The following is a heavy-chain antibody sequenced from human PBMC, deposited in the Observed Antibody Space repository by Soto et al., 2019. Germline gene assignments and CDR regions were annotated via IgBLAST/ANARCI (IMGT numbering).Heavy chain of an antibody. CDR2: ISGTGTKT. CDR3: TKRPLYCSDGSCNYFDY. V-gene: IGHV3-23*01. CDR1: GFTFSSYP. J-gene: IGHJ4*02. D-gene: IGHD2-15*01. Sequence: GGSLRLSCAASGFTFSSYPMNWVRLAPGRGLEWVSSISGTGTKTNYADSVKGRFTISRDNSKNTLDLQMNSLRAEDTAVYYCTKRPLYCSDGSCNYFDYWGQGTLVTVSS.